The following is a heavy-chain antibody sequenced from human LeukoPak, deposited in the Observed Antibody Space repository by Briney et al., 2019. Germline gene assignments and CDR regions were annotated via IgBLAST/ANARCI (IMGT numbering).Heavy chain of an antibody. CDR3: ARHSSGWHFDS. CDR1: GGSFSGYY. J-gene: IGHJ4*02. Sequence: SETLSFTCAVYGGSFSGYYWSWIRQPPGKGLEWIGEINHSGSTNYNPSLKSRVTISVDTSRNHLSLNLRSLTAADTAVYYCARHSSGWHFDSWGQGALVTVSS. V-gene: IGHV4-34*01. CDR2: INHSGST. D-gene: IGHD6-19*01.